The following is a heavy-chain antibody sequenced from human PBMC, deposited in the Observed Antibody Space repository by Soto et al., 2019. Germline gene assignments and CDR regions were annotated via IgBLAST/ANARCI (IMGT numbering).Heavy chain of an antibody. CDR1: GGSISSGDYY. Sequence: QVQLQESGPGLLKPSQTLSLTCTVSGGSISSGDYYWSWIRQPPGKGLDWIGYIYDSGSTNYNPYLKNRVTISVDTSQNQFSLKLSSVTAADTAVYYCAKVGVGTNGLYFHYYYYGMEVWGQETTVAVYS. CDR3: AKVGVGTNGLYFHYYYYGMEV. J-gene: IGHJ6*02. D-gene: IGHD2-8*01. CDR2: IYDSGST. V-gene: IGHV4-30-4*01.